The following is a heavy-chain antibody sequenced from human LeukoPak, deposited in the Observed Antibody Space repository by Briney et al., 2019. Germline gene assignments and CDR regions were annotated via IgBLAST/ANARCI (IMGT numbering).Heavy chain of an antibody. CDR1: GESLSAYY. V-gene: IGHV4-34*01. J-gene: IGHJ3*01. CDR3: ARGAPDGYTNL. Sequence: SETLSLTCAVYGESLSAYYWSWIRQPPGKGLEWIGEIHHSGGTSYNPSLKSRVTISGDPSNNQFSLSLTSVTAADTAVYYCARGAPDGYTNLWGHGTMVTVSS. CDR2: IHHSGGT. D-gene: IGHD6-13*01.